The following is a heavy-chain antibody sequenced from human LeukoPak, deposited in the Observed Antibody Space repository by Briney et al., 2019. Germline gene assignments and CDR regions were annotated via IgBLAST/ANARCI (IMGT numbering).Heavy chain of an antibody. V-gene: IGHV4-39*07. CDR1: GGSISSSSYY. J-gene: IGHJ4*02. CDR3: ARFPRHVGIAAAARDY. Sequence: SETLSLTCTVSGGSISSSSYYWGWIRQPPGKGLEWIGSIYYSGSTYYNPSLKSRVTISVDTSKNQFSLKLSSVTAADTAVYYCARFPRHVGIAAAARDYWGQGTLVTVSS. D-gene: IGHD6-13*01. CDR2: IYYSGST.